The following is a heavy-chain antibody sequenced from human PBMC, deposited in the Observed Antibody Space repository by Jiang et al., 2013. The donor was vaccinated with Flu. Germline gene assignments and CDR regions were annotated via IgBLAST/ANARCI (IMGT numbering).Heavy chain of an antibody. CDR2: IYHSGST. Sequence: IRQPPGKGLEWIGSIYHSGSTYYNPSLKSRVTISVDTSKNQFSLKLSSVTAADTAVYYCARDLASRYYYDSSGYYYSPFDYWAREPWSPSP. V-gene: IGHV4-38-2*02. J-gene: IGHJ4*02. D-gene: IGHD3-22*01. CDR3: ARDLASRYYYDSSGYYYSPFDY.